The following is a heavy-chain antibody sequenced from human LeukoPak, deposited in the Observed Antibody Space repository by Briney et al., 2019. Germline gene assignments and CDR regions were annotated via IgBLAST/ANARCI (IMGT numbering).Heavy chain of an antibody. CDR2: ISTSSSFT. J-gene: IGHJ6*02. Sequence: GGSLRLSCAASGFTFSDYYMRWIRQAPGKGLEWVSYISTSSSFTNYADSVKGRFTISRDNAKNSLYLQMNSLRAEDTAVYYCARGHYGMDVWGQGTTVTVSS. CDR1: GFTFSDYY. CDR3: ARGHYGMDV. V-gene: IGHV3-11*06.